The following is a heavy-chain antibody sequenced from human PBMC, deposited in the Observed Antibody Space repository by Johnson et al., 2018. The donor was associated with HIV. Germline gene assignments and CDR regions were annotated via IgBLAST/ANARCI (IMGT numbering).Heavy chain of an antibody. D-gene: IGHD1-26*01. CDR3: ARGGMRGELGAFDI. CDR2: LNWNGGST. V-gene: IGHV3-20*04. Sequence: VQLVESGGGLVQPGGSLRLSCAASGFTFSGYWMSWVRQAPGKGLEWVSGLNWNGGSTGYGDSVKGRFTISRDNAKNSLYLQMNRLRAEDTALYYCARGGMRGELGAFDIWGQGTMVTVSS. CDR1: GFTFSGYW. J-gene: IGHJ3*02.